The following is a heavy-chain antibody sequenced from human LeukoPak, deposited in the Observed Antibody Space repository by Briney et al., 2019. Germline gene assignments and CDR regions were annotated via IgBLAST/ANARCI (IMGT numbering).Heavy chain of an antibody. J-gene: IGHJ4*02. V-gene: IGHV3-23*01. CDR2: ISGSGGYDT. CDR3: AKDQTGRYFDWFPPGDY. D-gene: IGHD3-9*01. Sequence: PGGSLRLSCAVSGFTFSSYAMSWVRQAPEKGLEWVSAISGSGGYDTYYADSVKGRFTISRDNSQNTVYLQMNSLRAEDTAVYYCAKDQTGRYFDWFPPGDYGGQGTLVTVSS. CDR1: GFTFSSYA.